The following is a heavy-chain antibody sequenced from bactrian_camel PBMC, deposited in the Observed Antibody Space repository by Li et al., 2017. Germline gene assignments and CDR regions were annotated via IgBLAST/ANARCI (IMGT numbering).Heavy chain of an antibody. J-gene: IGHJ4*01. CDR3: AARQPCRLWLGYEDPGEYNI. D-gene: IGHD5*01. Sequence: QVQLVESGGGSVQAGGSLRLSCVASGSIYSTNYCMGWFRQAPGNKREGVAAIDIDGSTRYRHSVKGRFTISRDNAKTILYLEMNSLQPEDTAMYYCAARQPCRLWLGYEDPGEYNIWGQGTQVTVS. CDR1: GSIYSTNYC. V-gene: IGHV3S53*01. CDR2: IDIDGST.